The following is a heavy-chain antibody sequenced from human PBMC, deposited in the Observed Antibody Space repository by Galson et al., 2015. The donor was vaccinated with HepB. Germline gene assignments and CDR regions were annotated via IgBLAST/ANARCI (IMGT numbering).Heavy chain of an antibody. J-gene: IGHJ4*02. CDR3: ARDLGRLYKAVDLDY. CDR2: ISSSSSYI. V-gene: IGHV3-21*01. Sequence: SLRLSCAASGFTLSSYSMNWVRQAPGKGLEWVSSISSSSSYIYYADSVKGRFTISRDNAKNSLFLQMNSLRADDTAVYYCARDLGRLYKAVDLDYWGQGTLVTVSS. CDR1: GFTLSSYS. D-gene: IGHD3-16*01.